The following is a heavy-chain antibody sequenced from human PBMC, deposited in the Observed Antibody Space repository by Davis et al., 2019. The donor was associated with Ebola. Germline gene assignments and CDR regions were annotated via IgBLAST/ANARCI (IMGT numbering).Heavy chain of an antibody. D-gene: IGHD3-16*01. J-gene: IGHJ3*02. CDR2: IYSGGST. Sequence: PGESLKISCAASGFTVSSNYMSWVRQAPGKGLEWVSVIYSGGSTYYADSVKGRFTISRDNSKNTLYLQMNSLRAEDTAVYYCARGGRGAFDIWGQGTMVTVSS. V-gene: IGHV3-66*01. CDR1: GFTVSSNY. CDR3: ARGGRGAFDI.